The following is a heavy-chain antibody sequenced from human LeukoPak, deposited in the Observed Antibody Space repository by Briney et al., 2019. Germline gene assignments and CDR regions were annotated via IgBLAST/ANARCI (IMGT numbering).Heavy chain of an antibody. V-gene: IGHV3-15*01. J-gene: IGHJ4*02. CDR3: GRARYCALGICYKDY. D-gene: IGHD2-8*01. CDR1: TFTSTNTW. Sequence: GGSLRPSSAAGTFTSTNTWMSWLRQAPGKGLEWVGRIQSKTDGGAADYAAPVKGRFTISRDDSKNTLYLQMNSLKTEDTAVYYCGRARYCALGICYKDYWGQGTLVTVSS. CDR2: IQSKTDGGAA.